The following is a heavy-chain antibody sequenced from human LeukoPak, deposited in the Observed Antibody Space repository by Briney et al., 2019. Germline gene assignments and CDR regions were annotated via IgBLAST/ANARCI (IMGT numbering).Heavy chain of an antibody. J-gene: IGHJ6*02. CDR3: ARTPMFYFYGMYV. CDR1: GFTVSSNY. Sequence: GGSLRLSCAASGFTVSSNYMSWVRQAPGKGLEGVSFIYSGGNTYYADSVKGRFTISRDNSKNTVYLQMNSLRAEDTAVYYCARTPMFYFYGMYVWGQGTTVTVSS. D-gene: IGHD2-15*01. CDR2: IYSGGNT. V-gene: IGHV3-66*01.